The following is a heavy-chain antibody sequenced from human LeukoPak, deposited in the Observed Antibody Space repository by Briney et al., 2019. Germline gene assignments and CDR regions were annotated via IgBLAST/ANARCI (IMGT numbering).Heavy chain of an antibody. CDR2: VILIFGTA. D-gene: IGHD5-24*01. CDR1: GGTFSSYA. V-gene: IGHV1-69*01. CDR3: ARENGYTHQFDY. J-gene: IGHJ4*02. Sequence: SVKVSCKASGGTFSSYAISWVRQAPGQWLELMGWVILIFGTANYAQKFQGRVTITADESTSTAYMELSSLRSEDTAVYYCARENGYTHQFDYWGQGTLVTVSS.